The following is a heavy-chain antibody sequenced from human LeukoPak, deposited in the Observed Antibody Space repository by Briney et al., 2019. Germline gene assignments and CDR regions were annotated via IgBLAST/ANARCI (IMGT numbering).Heavy chain of an antibody. V-gene: IGHV3-15*05. CDR2: VKSKPDGETT. J-gene: IGHJ4*02. Sequence: PGGSLRLSCTASGFTFSRAWMSWVRQAPGKGLEWVGRVKSKPDGETTDYAAPVKGRFTISRDDSENTLYLQMNSLKTEDTAVYYCTTDSVAASGIFDSWGQGTLVTVSS. D-gene: IGHD6-13*01. CDR1: GFTFSRAW. CDR3: TTDSVAASGIFDS.